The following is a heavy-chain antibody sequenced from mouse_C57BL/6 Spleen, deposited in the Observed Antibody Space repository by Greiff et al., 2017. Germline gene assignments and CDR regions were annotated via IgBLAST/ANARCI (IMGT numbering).Heavy chain of an antibody. J-gene: IGHJ2*01. CDR2: INPNNGGT. D-gene: IGHD1-1*01. Sequence: VQLQQSGPELVKPGASVKISCKASGYTFTDYYMNWVKQSHGKSLEWIGDINPNNGGTSYNQKFKGKATLTVDKSSSTAYMALRSLTSEDSAVYYCARYITTGVNGYWGQGTTLTVSS. V-gene: IGHV1-26*01. CDR1: GYTFTDYY. CDR3: ARYITTGVNGY.